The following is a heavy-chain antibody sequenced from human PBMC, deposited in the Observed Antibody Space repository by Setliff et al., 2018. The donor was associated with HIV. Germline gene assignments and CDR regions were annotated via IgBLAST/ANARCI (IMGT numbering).Heavy chain of an antibody. CDR3: ARGYYDSSGTFDY. Sequence: SETLSLTCTVSGGSISTSNWWGWIRQTPGKGLEWIGYIYCSGSTNYNPSLKSRVTMSLDTSKNQFSLKLNSVTAADTAVYYCARGYYDSSGTFDYWGQGTLVTVSS. CDR2: IYCSGST. D-gene: IGHD3-22*01. J-gene: IGHJ4*02. V-gene: IGHV4-28*03. CDR1: GGSISTSNW.